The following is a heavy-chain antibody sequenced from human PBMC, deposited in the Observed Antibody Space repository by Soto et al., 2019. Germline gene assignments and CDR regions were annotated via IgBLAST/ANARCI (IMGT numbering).Heavy chain of an antibody. V-gene: IGHV1-69*13. Sequence: GASVKVSCKASGGTFSSYAISWLRQAPGQGLEWMGGIIPIFGTANYAQKFQGRVTITADESTSTAYMELSSLRSEDTAVYYCARGQQLATYNWFDPWGQGTLVTVSS. J-gene: IGHJ5*02. CDR1: GGTFSSYA. D-gene: IGHD6-6*01. CDR2: IIPIFGTA. CDR3: ARGQQLATYNWFDP.